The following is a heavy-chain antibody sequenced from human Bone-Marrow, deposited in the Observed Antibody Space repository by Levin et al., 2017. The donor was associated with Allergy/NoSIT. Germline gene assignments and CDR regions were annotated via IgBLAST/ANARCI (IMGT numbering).Heavy chain of an antibody. CDR3: VRSVRLVMGVHYFDY. D-gene: IGHD3-22*01. Sequence: SGPTLVKPTQTLTLTCSFSGFSHSTDGVGVGWTRQPPGKALEWLALVYWDDEKRYSPSLNRRLTITKDTPKNQAVLTMTNMDPVDTGTFYCVRSVRLVMGVHYFDYWGQGTLVTVSS. CDR2: VYWDDEK. CDR1: GFSHSTDGVG. J-gene: IGHJ4*02. V-gene: IGHV2-5*04.